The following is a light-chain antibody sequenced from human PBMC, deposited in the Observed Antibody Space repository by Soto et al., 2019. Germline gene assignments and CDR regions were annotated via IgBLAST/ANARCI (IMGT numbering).Light chain of an antibody. J-gene: IGKJ2*01. V-gene: IGKV3-15*01. CDR1: QSISSE. Sequence: EIVMTQSPATLSVSPGERATLSCRASQSISSELAWYQQKPGQPPRLLIYGASTRATGVPARFTGSGSGSDFTLTISGLQSEDFAFYYCQQGHTWPLSFGQGNRLEI. CDR3: QQGHTWPLS. CDR2: GAS.